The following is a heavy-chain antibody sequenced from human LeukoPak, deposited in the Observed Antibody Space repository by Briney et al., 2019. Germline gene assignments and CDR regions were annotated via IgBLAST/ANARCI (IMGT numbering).Heavy chain of an antibody. CDR2: INHSGST. CDR1: GGSFSGYY. J-gene: IGHJ4*02. V-gene: IGHV4-34*01. D-gene: IGHD3-22*01. Sequence: SETLSLTCAVYGGSFSGYYWSWIRQPPGKGLEWIGEINHSGSTNYNPSLKSRVTISVDRSKNQFSLKLSSVTAADTAVYYCARERTTYYYDSSGYYPTGYFDYWGQGTLVTVSS. CDR3: ARERTTYYYDSSGYYPTGYFDY.